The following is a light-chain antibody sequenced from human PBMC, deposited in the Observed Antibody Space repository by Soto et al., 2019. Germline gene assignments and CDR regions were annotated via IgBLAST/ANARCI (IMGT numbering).Light chain of an antibody. CDR3: QQYNSYSRT. V-gene: IGKV1-5*01. CDR1: QSISSW. Sequence: DIRMTQSPSTRSAFLGARVTITGRASQSISSWLAWYQQKPGKAPKLPIYDASSLESGVPSRFSGSGSGTEFTLTISSLQPDDFATYYCQQYNSYSRTFGQGTKVDIK. J-gene: IGKJ1*01. CDR2: DAS.